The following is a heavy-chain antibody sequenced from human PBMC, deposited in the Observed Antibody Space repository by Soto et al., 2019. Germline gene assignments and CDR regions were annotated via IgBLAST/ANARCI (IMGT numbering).Heavy chain of an antibody. Sequence: GGSLRLSCAASGFTFSSYAMSWVRQAPGKGLEWVSAISGSGGSTYYADSVKGRFTISRDNSKNTLYLQMNSLGAEDTAVYYCAKDPFTQVAGTEQKLDNYFDYWGQGTLVTVSS. V-gene: IGHV3-23*01. CDR3: AKDPFTQVAGTEQKLDNYFDY. J-gene: IGHJ4*02. CDR1: GFTFSSYA. D-gene: IGHD6-19*01. CDR2: ISGSGGST.